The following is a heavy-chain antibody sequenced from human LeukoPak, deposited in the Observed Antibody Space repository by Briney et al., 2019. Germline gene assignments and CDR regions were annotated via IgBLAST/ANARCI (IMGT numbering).Heavy chain of an antibody. CDR2: INHSGST. D-gene: IGHD2-2*02. J-gene: IGHJ4*02. V-gene: IGHV4-34*01. Sequence: PSETLSLTCAVYGGSFSGYYWSWIRQPPGKGLEWIGEINHSGSTNYNPSLKSRVTISVDTSKNQFSLKLSSVTAADTAVYYCARIPPLYCSTSSCYSRSFDFWGQGILVTVSS. CDR3: ARIPPLYCSTSSCYSRSFDF. CDR1: GGSFSGYY.